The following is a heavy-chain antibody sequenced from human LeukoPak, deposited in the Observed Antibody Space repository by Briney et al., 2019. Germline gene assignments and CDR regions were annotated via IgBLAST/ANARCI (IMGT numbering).Heavy chain of an antibody. CDR3: ARVTNYDSSGYSS. CDR1: GFTFSSCA. D-gene: IGHD3-22*01. CDR2: ISYDGSNK. J-gene: IGHJ5*02. V-gene: IGHV3-30-3*01. Sequence: GGSLRLSCAASGFTFSSCAMHWVRQAPGKGLEWVAVISYDGSNKYYADSVKGRFTISRDNSKNTLYLQMNSLRAEDTAVYYCARVTNYDSSGYSSWGQGTLVTVSS.